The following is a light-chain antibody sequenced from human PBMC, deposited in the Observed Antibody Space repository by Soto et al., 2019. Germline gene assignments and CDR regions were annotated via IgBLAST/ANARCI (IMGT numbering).Light chain of an antibody. CDR3: MQATELPWT. CDR2: EVS. CDR1: QSLLYGHGKTY. V-gene: IGKV2D-29*01. J-gene: IGKJ1*01. Sequence: DIVMTQTPLSLSVTPGQPASISCKSSQSLLYGHGKTYLYWYLQKPGQPPQVLMYEVSNRFSGVPDRFSGSGAGTDFTLKISRVEAEDVGVYYCMQATELPWTFGQGTKVEIK.